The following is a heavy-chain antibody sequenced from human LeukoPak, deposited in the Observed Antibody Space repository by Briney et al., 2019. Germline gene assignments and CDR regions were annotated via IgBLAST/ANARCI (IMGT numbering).Heavy chain of an antibody. J-gene: IGHJ4*02. Sequence: ASVKVSCKASGYTFTSYYMHWVRQAPGQGLEWMGTINPSGGSTSYAQKFQGRVTMTRDMSTSTVYMELSSLRSEDTAVYYCAREDLQEIGLADYWGQGTLVTVSS. CDR1: GYTFTSYY. CDR3: AREDLQEIGLADY. D-gene: IGHD3-22*01. CDR2: INPSGGST. V-gene: IGHV1-46*01.